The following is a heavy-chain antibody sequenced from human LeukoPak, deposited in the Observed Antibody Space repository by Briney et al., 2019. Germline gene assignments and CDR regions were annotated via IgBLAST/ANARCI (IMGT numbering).Heavy chain of an antibody. CDR2: INWNGGST. V-gene: IGHV3-20*04. Sequence: GGSLRLSCAASGFTFDDYGMSWVRQAPGKGLEWVSGINWNGGSTGYADSVKGRFTISRDNAKNSLYLQMNSLRAEDTALYYCARVLCTMLVVVPNAFDIWAQGTMVTASS. CDR1: GFTFDDYG. CDR3: ARVLCTMLVVVPNAFDI. J-gene: IGHJ3*02. D-gene: IGHD3-22*01.